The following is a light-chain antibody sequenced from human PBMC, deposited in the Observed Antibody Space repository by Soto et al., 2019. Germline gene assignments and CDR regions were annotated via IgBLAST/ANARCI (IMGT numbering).Light chain of an antibody. CDR1: QSVSSN. CDR2: GAS. Sequence: ELVMTQSPATLSVSPGXRATLSCRTSQSVSSNLAWYQHKPGQAPRLLIYGASTRATGIPARFSGSGSGTEFTLTISSLQSEDFAVYYCQQYHNWPPWTFCQGTKVDIK. J-gene: IGKJ1*01. V-gene: IGKV3-15*01. CDR3: QQYHNWPPWT.